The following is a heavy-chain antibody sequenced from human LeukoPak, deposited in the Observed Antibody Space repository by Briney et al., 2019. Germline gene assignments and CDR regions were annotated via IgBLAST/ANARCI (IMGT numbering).Heavy chain of an antibody. Sequence: GGSLRLSCAASGLTFSSYAMSLVRQAPGKGLEWVSAISGSGGSTYYADSVKGRFTISRDNSKNTLYLQMNSLRAEDTAVYYCARRALAGHDYWGQGTLVTVSS. J-gene: IGHJ4*02. V-gene: IGHV3-23*01. CDR2: ISGSGGST. CDR3: ARRALAGHDY. D-gene: IGHD6-19*01. CDR1: GLTFSSYA.